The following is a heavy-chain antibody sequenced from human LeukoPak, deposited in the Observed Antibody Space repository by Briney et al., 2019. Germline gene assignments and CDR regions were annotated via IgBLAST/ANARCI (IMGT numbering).Heavy chain of an antibody. Sequence: RPGGSLRLSCAASGFTFSSYGMNWVRQAPGKGLEWVSYISSSSSTIYYADSVKGRFTISRDNAKNSLYLQMNSLRDEDTAVYYCARDRAAMGRNWFDPWGQGTLVTVSS. J-gene: IGHJ5*02. CDR2: ISSSSSTI. CDR1: GFTFSSYG. CDR3: ARDRAAMGRNWFDP. V-gene: IGHV3-48*02. D-gene: IGHD5-18*01.